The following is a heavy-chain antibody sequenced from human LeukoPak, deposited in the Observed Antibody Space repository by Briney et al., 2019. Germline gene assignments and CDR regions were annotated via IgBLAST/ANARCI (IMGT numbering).Heavy chain of an antibody. D-gene: IGHD3-16*02. Sequence: ASVTVSCTASGYSFTSHAIHWVRQAPGQSLEWMGWINPGNGNTKYSPKFQGRVTFSRDTSASTADMEVSRLKFEDSAVYYCARLSSTSIWLLDYWGLGTLVTVSS. J-gene: IGHJ4*02. V-gene: IGHV1-3*01. CDR3: ARLSSTSIWLLDY. CDR1: GYSFTSHA. CDR2: INPGNGNT.